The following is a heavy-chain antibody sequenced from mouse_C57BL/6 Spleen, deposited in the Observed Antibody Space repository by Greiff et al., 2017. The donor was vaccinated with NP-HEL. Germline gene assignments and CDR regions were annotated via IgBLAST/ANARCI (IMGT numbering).Heavy chain of an antibody. V-gene: IGHV3-6*01. Sequence: EVKLQESGPGLVKPSQSLSLTCSVTGYSITSGYYWNWIRQLPGNKLEWMGYISYDGSNNYNPSLKNRISITRDTSKNQFFLKLNSVTTEDAATYYCARDGGYYFLFAYWGQGTLVTVSA. D-gene: IGHD2-3*01. CDR1: GYSITSGYY. CDR2: ISYDGSN. CDR3: ARDGGYYFLFAY. J-gene: IGHJ3*01.